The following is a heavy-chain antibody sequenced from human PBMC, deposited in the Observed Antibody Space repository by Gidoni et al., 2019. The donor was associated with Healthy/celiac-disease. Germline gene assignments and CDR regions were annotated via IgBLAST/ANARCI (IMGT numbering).Heavy chain of an antibody. Sequence: QVQLVESGGGLVKPGGSLRLSCAASGFTFSDYYMSWVRQAPGKGLEWVSYISSSSSYTNYADSVKGRFTISRDNAKNSLYLQMNSLRAEDTAVYYCARDVADIGDSSGYAWGQGTLVTVSS. CDR3: ARDVADIGDSSGYA. D-gene: IGHD3-22*01. CDR2: ISSSSSYT. V-gene: IGHV3-11*05. J-gene: IGHJ5*02. CDR1: GFTFSDYY.